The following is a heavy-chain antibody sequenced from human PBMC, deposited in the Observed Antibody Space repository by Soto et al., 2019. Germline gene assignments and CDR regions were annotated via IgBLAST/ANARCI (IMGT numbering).Heavy chain of an antibody. CDR1: GYIFTAYS. CDR3: ARGRRVRFLEGWDY. CDR2: INSGSGFT. Sequence: ASVKVSCKASGYIFTAYSIHWLRQAPGQGLEWLGIINSGSGFTTYSQKLQGRVTMTTDTSTSTAYMELRSLRSDDTAVYYCARGRRVRFLEGWDYWGQGTLVTVSS. J-gene: IGHJ4*02. V-gene: IGHV1-46*01. D-gene: IGHD3-3*01.